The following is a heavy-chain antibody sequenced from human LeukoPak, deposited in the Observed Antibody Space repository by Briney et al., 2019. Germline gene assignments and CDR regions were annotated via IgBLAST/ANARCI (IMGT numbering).Heavy chain of an antibody. J-gene: IGHJ5*01. CDR1: GFTLSNYS. V-gene: IGHV3-21*01. D-gene: IGHD3-10*01. Sequence: GGSLRLSRAASGFTLSNYSMNWVRQAPGKGLEWVSSISSSSNNIYYADSVKGRFTISRDNAENSLHLQMNMLTAEDTAIYDGARAGGFDCCGQGNLVTVSS. CDR2: ISSSSNNI. CDR3: ARAGGFDC.